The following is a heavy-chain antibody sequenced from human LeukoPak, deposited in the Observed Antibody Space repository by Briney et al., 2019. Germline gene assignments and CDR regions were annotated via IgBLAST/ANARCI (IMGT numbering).Heavy chain of an antibody. Sequence: GGALRLSCAASGLTFSNYWMHWVRQAPGKGLVWVSRINSDGINTSYADSVKGRFTISRDNAKNTLNLQMNSLRAEDTAVYYCARDLGQYYDTSDNWFDPWGQGTLVTVSS. CDR1: GLTFSNYW. CDR2: INSDGINT. J-gene: IGHJ5*02. V-gene: IGHV3-74*01. CDR3: ARDLGQYYDTSDNWFDP. D-gene: IGHD3-22*01.